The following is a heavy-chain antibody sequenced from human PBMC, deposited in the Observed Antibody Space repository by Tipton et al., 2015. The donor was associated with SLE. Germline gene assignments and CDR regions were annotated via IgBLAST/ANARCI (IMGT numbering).Heavy chain of an antibody. CDR3: ARGTYYYMDV. CDR2: IWYDGSNK. D-gene: IGHD3/OR15-3a*01. V-gene: IGHV3-33*01. Sequence: SGFTFSSCGMHWVRQAPGKGLEWVAVIWYDGSNKYYADSVKGRFTISRENAKNSLYLQMNSLRAGDTAVYYCARGTYYYMDVWGKGTTVTVSS. J-gene: IGHJ6*03. CDR1: GFTFSSCG.